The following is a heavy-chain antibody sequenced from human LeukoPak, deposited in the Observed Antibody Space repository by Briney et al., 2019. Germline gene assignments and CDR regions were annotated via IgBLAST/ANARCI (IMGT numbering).Heavy chain of an antibody. CDR2: IYYSGST. CDR1: GGSISSHY. CDR3: ARVYSSSQRGYFDY. D-gene: IGHD6-6*01. V-gene: IGHV4-59*11. Sequence: SETLSLTCTVSGGSISSHYWSWIRQPPGKGPEWIGYIYYSGSTNYNPSLKSRVTISVDTSKNQFSLKLSSVTAADTAVYYCARVYSSSQRGYFDYWGQGTLVTVSS. J-gene: IGHJ4*02.